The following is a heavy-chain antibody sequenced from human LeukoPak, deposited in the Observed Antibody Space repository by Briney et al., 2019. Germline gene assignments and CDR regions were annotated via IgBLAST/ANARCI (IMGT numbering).Heavy chain of an antibody. CDR3: AVGAPHQFREE. V-gene: IGHV1-24*01. CDR1: GYSLTEIS. D-gene: IGHD1-26*01. J-gene: IGHJ4*02. CDR2: FDLEDGDGET. Sequence: ASVKVSCKVSGYSLTEISKYWVRQAPGKGREWLGGFDLEDGDGETFYAQKFEGRLTMTQDTSKDTVYMERSRLTAVDTAVYYCAVGAPHQFREEGGKGTLVPVSS.